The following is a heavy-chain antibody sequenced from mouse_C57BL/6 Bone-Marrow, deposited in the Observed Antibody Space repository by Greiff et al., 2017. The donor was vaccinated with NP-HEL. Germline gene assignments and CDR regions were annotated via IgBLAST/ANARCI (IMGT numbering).Heavy chain of an antibody. Sequence: VKLMESGAELARPGASVKLSCKASGYTFTSYGISWVKQRTGQGLEWIGEIYPRSGNTYYNEKFKGKATLTADKSSSTAYMELRSLTSEDSAVYFCARRQLMVLADWGKWTLVTVS. J-gene: IGHJ3*01. CDR2: IYPRSGNT. CDR1: GYTFTSYG. V-gene: IGHV1-81*01. CDR3: ARRQLMVLAD. D-gene: IGHD3-2*02.